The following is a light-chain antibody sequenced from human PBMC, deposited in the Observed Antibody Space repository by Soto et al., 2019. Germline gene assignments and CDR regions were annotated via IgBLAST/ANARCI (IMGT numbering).Light chain of an antibody. Sequence: EIVLTQSPATLSLSPGERATLSCRASQSVSTYLAWYQQKPGQAPRLLIYAASNRATGIPARFSGSGSGTDFTLTISSLEPEDFAVYYCQQRRSWPPLTFGGGTKVEIK. CDR1: QSVSTY. V-gene: IGKV3-11*01. CDR3: QQRRSWPPLT. CDR2: AAS. J-gene: IGKJ4*01.